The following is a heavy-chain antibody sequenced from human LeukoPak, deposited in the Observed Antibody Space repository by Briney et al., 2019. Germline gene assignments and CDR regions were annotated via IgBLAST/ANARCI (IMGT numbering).Heavy chain of an antibody. D-gene: IGHD3-22*01. CDR1: GFTFATYA. Sequence: PGGSLRLSCAASGFTFATYAMSWVRQAPGKGLEWGSTILNNGDRTYYTDSVKGRFTISRDNSRNTLYLQMNSLRAEDTAVYYCTRPSVTVVVSLFGYWGQGTLVSVS. CDR2: ILNNGDRT. V-gene: IGHV3-23*01. CDR3: TRPSVTVVVSLFGY. J-gene: IGHJ4*02.